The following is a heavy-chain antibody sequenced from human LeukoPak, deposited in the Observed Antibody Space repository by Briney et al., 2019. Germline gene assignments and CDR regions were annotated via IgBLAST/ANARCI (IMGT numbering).Heavy chain of an antibody. V-gene: IGHV4-34*01. CDR2: INHSGST. CDR1: GGSFSGYY. J-gene: IGHJ5*02. CDR3: ARDTVVVAATPDWFDP. Sequence: SETLSLTCAVYGGSFSGYYWSWIRQPPGKGLEWIGEINHSGSTNYNPSLKSRVTISVDTSKNQFSLKLSSVTAADTAVYYCARDTVVVAATPDWFDPWGQGTLVTVSS. D-gene: IGHD2-15*01.